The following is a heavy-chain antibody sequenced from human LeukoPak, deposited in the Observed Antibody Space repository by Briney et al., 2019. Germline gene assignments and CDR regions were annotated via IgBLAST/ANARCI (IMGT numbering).Heavy chain of an antibody. CDR2: ISYDGSNK. CDR1: GFTFSSYG. CDR3: VGGRFDY. Sequence: PGGSLRLSCAASGFTFSSYGMHWVRQAPGKGLEWVAVISYDGSNKYYADSVKGRFTISRDNSKNTLYLQMNSLRAEDTAVYYCVGGRFDYWGQGTLVTVSS. D-gene: IGHD4-23*01. J-gene: IGHJ4*02. V-gene: IGHV3-30*03.